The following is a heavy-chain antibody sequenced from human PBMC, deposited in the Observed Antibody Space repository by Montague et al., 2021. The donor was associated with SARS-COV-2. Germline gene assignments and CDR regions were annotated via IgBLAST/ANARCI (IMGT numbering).Heavy chain of an antibody. D-gene: IGHD1-1*01. CDR2: IYYSGST. Sequence: SETLSLTCTVSGGSISSYYWSWIRQPPGKGLEWIGYIYYSGSTNYNPSLKSRVTISVDTSKNQFSLKLSSVTAADTAMYYCARAQNTCFIANCVNYFDFWGLGAQVTVSS. CDR1: GGSISSYY. CDR3: ARAQNTCFIANCVNYFDF. J-gene: IGHJ4*02. V-gene: IGHV4-59*01.